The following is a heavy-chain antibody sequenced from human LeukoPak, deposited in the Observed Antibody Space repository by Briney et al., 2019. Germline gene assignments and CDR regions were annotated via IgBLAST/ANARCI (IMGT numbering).Heavy chain of an antibody. V-gene: IGHV3-48*03. CDR1: GFTFSSYE. D-gene: IGHD3-22*01. Sequence: TGGSLRLSCAASGFTFSSYEMNWVRQAPGKGLEWVSYISSSGSTIYYADSVKGRFTISRDNAKSSLYLQMNTLRAEDTAVYYCARVRYYYDSSGYYYYMDVWGKGTTVTVSS. CDR2: ISSSGSTI. J-gene: IGHJ6*03. CDR3: ARVRYYYDSSGYYYYMDV.